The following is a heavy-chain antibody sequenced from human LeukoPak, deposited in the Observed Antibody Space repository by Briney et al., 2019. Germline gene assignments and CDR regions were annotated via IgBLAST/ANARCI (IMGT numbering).Heavy chain of an antibody. Sequence: GGSLRLSCAASGFTFSSYSMNWVRQAPGKGLEWVSSSSRSSSYIYYADSVKGRFSISRDSSKNILYLQMNSLRAEDTAVYYCAKDRCSNGVGCYYYYMDVWGKGTTVTISS. CDR3: AKDRCSNGVGCYYYYMDV. CDR2: SSRSSSYI. CDR1: GFTFSSYS. D-gene: IGHD2-8*01. J-gene: IGHJ6*03. V-gene: IGHV3-21*01.